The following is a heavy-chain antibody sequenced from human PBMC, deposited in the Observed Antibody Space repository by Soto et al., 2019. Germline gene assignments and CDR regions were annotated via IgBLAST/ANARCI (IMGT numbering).Heavy chain of an antibody. D-gene: IGHD3-22*01. Sequence: SVKVSCKASGGTFSSYAISWVRQAPGQGLEWMGGIIPIFGTANYAQKFQGRVAITADESTSTAYMELSSLRSEDTAVYYCARDPGSSGSHAGHFDYWGQGTLVTVSS. V-gene: IGHV1-69*13. CDR2: IIPIFGTA. J-gene: IGHJ4*02. CDR3: ARDPGSSGSHAGHFDY. CDR1: GGTFSSYA.